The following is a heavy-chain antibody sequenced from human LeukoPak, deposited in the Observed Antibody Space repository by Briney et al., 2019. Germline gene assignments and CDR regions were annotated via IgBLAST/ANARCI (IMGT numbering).Heavy chain of an antibody. CDR3: AKDRGSWYSTIRSSGNY. CDR1: GFTFSSYA. CDR2: ISGSGGST. Sequence: PGGSLRLSCAASGFTFSSYAMSWVRQAPGKGLEWVSAISGSGGSTYYADSVKGRFTISRDNSKNTLYLQMNRLRAEDTAVYYCAKDRGSWYSTIRSSGNYSGQGTLVTVSS. D-gene: IGHD6-13*01. J-gene: IGHJ4*02. V-gene: IGHV3-23*01.